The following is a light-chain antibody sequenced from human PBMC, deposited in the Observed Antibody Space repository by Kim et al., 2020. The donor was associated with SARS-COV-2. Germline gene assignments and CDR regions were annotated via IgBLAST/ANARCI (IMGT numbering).Light chain of an antibody. CDR3: QQSYGIPWT. CDR2: GAT. Sequence: TVTNPARTSQGLTNALAWYQHKPGKAPKRLVYGATTLQSGVPSRFSGSGYGTEYTLTISSLQPEDLGTFYCQQSYGIPWTFGQGTKVDIK. CDR1: QGLTNA. V-gene: IGKV1-NL1*01. J-gene: IGKJ1*01.